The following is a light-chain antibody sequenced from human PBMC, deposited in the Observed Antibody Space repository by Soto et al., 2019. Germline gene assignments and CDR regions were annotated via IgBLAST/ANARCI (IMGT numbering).Light chain of an antibody. V-gene: IGKV3-11*01. CDR3: QQRSNWRET. CDR1: RSFINN. CDR2: DAS. Sequence: ILMTQSPATLSVSAGERATLSCRAIRSFINNLAWYQQNPGQAPRLLIYDASNRATGIPARFGGSGSGTDFTLTISSLEPEDFAVYYCQQRSNWRETFGQGTKVDI. J-gene: IGKJ1*01.